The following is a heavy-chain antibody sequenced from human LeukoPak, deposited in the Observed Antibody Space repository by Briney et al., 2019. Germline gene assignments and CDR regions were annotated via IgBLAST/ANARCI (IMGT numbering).Heavy chain of an antibody. V-gene: IGHV1-2*02. Sequence: ASVKVSCKASGYTFTDYYMHWVRQAPGQGLEWMGWINPNSGGTNYAQKFQGRVTMTRDTSISTAYMELSRLRSDDTAVFYCARSLNGYTWGGSRPWGQGTLVTVSS. CDR2: INPNSGGT. D-gene: IGHD5-18*01. CDR1: GYTFTDYY. J-gene: IGHJ5*02. CDR3: ARSLNGYTWGGSRP.